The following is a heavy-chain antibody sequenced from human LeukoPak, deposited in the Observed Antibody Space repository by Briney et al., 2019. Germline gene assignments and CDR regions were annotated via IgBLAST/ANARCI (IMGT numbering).Heavy chain of an antibody. CDR3: ARDPSIAAPQGYFDY. Sequence: GGSLRLSCAASGFTVSSSYMSWVRQAPGKGLEWVSVIYSGGSTYYADSVKGRFTISRDNSKNTLDLQMNSLRAEDTAVYYCARDPSIAAPQGYFDYWGQGTLVTVSS. CDR2: IYSGGST. J-gene: IGHJ4*02. D-gene: IGHD6-6*01. CDR1: GFTVSSSY. V-gene: IGHV3-53*05.